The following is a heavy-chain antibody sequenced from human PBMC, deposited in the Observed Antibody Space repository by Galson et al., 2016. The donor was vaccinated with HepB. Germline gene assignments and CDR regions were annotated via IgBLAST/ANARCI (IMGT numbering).Heavy chain of an antibody. V-gene: IGHV1-69*13. CDR1: GGTFSSWA. J-gene: IGHJ4*02. CDR3: ARDVCAGDNCHHALAF. Sequence: SVKVSCKASGGTFSSWAISWVRQAPGQGLEWMGGIIPIFGSANYAQEFQGRGTITADESTSTAYMVLSRLTSDDTAVYYCARDVCAGDNCHHALAFWGQGTLVTASS. CDR2: IIPIFGSA. D-gene: IGHD2-21*01.